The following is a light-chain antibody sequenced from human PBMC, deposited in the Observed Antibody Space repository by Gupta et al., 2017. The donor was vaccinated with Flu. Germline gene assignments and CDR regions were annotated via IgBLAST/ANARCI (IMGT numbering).Light chain of an antibody. CDR3: CSYAGSSTPLV. Sequence: QSALTQPASVSGSPGQSITISCTGTSSDVGSYNLVSWYQQHPGKAPKLMIYEVSKRPSGVPNRFSGSKSGNTASLTISGLQAEDEADYYCCSYAGSSTPLVFGGGTKLTVL. CDR1: SSDVGSYNL. J-gene: IGLJ2*01. CDR2: EVS. V-gene: IGLV2-23*02.